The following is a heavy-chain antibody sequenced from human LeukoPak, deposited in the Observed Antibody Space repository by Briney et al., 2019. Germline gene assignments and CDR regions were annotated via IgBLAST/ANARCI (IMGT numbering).Heavy chain of an antibody. V-gene: IGHV3-30*18. J-gene: IGHJ6*02. D-gene: IGHD3-10*01. CDR3: AKGGSGSRTGTWRYYGMDV. CDR1: GFTFSSYG. CDR2: ISYDGSNK. Sequence: GGSLRLSCAASGFTFSSYGMHWVRQAPGKGLEWVAVISYDGSNKYYADSVKGRFTISRDNSKNTLYLQTNNLRAEDTALYYCAKGGSGSRTGTWRYYGMDVWGQGTTVTVSS.